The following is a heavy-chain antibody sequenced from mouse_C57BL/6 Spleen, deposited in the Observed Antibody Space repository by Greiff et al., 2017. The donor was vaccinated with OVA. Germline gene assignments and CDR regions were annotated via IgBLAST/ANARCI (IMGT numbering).Heavy chain of an antibody. CDR3: TTRSNYRFAY. CDR2: IDPENGDT. V-gene: IGHV14-4*01. J-gene: IGHJ3*01. Sequence: VQLQQSGAELVRPGASVKLYCTASGFNIKADYMHWVKQRPEQGLEWIGWIDPENGDTEYASKFQSKATITADTSSNTAYLQLSSLTSEDTAVYYCTTRSNYRFAYWGQGTLVTVSA. D-gene: IGHD2-5*01. CDR1: GFNIKADY.